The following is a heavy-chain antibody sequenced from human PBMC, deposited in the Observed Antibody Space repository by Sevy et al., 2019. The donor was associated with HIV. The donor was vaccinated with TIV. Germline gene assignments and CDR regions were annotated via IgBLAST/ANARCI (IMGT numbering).Heavy chain of an antibody. D-gene: IGHD1-1*01. J-gene: IGHJ4*02. CDR1: GFTFSTYG. V-gene: IGHV3-30*18. CDR3: AKDGGWYNYAPSDY. Sequence: GGSLRLSCAASGFTFSTYGMHWVRQAPDKGLEWVAVISYDGFKTYYADSMKGRFTISRDNSKNTLYLQMNSLRVEDTALYFCAKDGGWYNYAPSDYWGLGTLVTVSS. CDR2: ISYDGFKT.